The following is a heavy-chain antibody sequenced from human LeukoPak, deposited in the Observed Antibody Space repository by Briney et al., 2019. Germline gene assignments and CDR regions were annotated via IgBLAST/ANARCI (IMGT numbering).Heavy chain of an antibody. Sequence: ASVKVSCKASGYTFTSYYIHWVRQAPGQGLEWMGMIYPRDGSTSYAQKFQGRVTVTRDTSTSTVHMELSGLRSEDTAVYYCARDQEAFDYWGQGTLVAVSS. CDR3: ARDQEAFDY. V-gene: IGHV1-46*01. J-gene: IGHJ4*02. CDR1: GYTFTSYY. CDR2: IYPRDGST.